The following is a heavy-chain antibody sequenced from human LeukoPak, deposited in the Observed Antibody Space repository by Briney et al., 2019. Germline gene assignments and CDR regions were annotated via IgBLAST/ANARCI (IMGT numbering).Heavy chain of an antibody. CDR3: TRPSSTMMPDY. CDR2: IRSKANSYAT. J-gene: IGHJ4*02. D-gene: IGHD3-22*01. V-gene: IGHV3-73*01. Sequence: GGSLRLPCAASGFTFSGSAMHWVRQASGKGLEWVGRIRSKANSYATAYAASVKGRSTISRDDSKNAAYLQMNSLKTEDTAVYYCTRPSSTMMPDYWGQGTLVTVSS. CDR1: GFTFSGSA.